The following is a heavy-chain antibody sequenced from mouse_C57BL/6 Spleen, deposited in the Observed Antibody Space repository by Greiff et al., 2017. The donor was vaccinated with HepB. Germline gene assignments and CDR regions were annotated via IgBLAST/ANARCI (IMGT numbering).Heavy chain of an antibody. V-gene: IGHV1-69*01. Sequence: QVQLQQPGAELVMPGASVKLSCKASGYTFTSYWMHWVRQRPGQGLEWIGELDPSDSYTNYNQKFKGKSTLTVDKSSSTAYMQLSSLTSEDSAVYYCARGRYGSSLDYWGQGTTLTVST. D-gene: IGHD1-1*01. J-gene: IGHJ2*01. CDR2: LDPSDSYT. CDR1: GYTFTSYW. CDR3: ARGRYGSSLDY.